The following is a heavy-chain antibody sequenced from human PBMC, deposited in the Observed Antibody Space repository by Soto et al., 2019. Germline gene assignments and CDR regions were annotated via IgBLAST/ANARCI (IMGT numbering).Heavy chain of an antibody. Sequence: GASLKVSCKASGGTFSSYAISWVRQAPGQGLEWMGGIISIFGTANYAQKFQGRVTITADESTSTAYMELSSLRSEDTAVYYCARDTPYCSGGRCYRNNWFDPWGQGTLVTVSS. CDR1: GGTFSSYA. CDR3: ARDTPYCSGGRCYRNNWFDP. CDR2: IISIFGTA. J-gene: IGHJ5*02. D-gene: IGHD2-15*01. V-gene: IGHV1-69*13.